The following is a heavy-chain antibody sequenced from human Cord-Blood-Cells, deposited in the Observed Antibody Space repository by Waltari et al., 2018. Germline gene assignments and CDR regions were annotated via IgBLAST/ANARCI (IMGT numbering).Heavy chain of an antibody. CDR2: INPNSGGT. J-gene: IGHJ3*02. CDR1: GYTFTGYY. V-gene: IGHV1-2*04. CDR3: AREVGSYDAFDI. D-gene: IGHD1-26*01. Sequence: QVQLVQSGAEVKKPGASVKVSCKASGYTFTGYYMHWVRQAPGQGLEWMGWINPNSGGTNYGQKVQGWVTMTRVTCISTAYMELSRLRSDDTAVYYCAREVGSYDAFDIWGQGTMVTVSS.